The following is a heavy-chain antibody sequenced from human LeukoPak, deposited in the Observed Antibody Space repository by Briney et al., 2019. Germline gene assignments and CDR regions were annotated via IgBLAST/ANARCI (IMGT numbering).Heavy chain of an antibody. Sequence: ETLSLTCAVYGGSFSGYYWSWIRQPPGKGLEWIGYIYYSRSPNYNPSLKSRVTISVDTSKNQFSLKLTSVTAADTAVYYCARSGHCSGGSCYATGLVEYWGQGTTVTVSS. J-gene: IGHJ6*02. V-gene: IGHV4-59*08. D-gene: IGHD2-15*01. CDR3: ARSGHCSGGSCYATGLVEY. CDR2: IYYSRSP. CDR1: GGSFSGYY.